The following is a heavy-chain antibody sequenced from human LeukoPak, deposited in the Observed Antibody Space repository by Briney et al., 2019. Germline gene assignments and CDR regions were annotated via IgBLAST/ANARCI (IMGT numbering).Heavy chain of an antibody. D-gene: IGHD2-8*01. V-gene: IGHV4-34*01. CDR1: GGSFSGYY. CDR2: INHSGST. Sequence: MASETLSLTCAVYGGSFSGYYWSWIRQPPGKGLEWIGEINHSGSTNYNPSLKSRVTISVDTSKNQFSLKLSSVTAADTAVYYCTRVKRYTNAYYFDSWGQGTLVTVSS. CDR3: TRVKRYTNAYYFDS. J-gene: IGHJ4*02.